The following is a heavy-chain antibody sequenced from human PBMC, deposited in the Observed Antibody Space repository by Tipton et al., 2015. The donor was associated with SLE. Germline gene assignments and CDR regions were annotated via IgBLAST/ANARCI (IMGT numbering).Heavy chain of an antibody. D-gene: IGHD2/OR15-2a*01. CDR1: GYTFTSYD. CDR2: INPGGGST. V-gene: IGHV1-46*01. Sequence: QLVQSGAEVKKPGASVKVSCKASGYTFTSYDMHWARQAPGQGPEWMGTINPGGGSTSYAQKFQDRVTMTRDTSTSTVYMELSRLRSEDTAVYYCARAQAATRVDAFDVWGQAREEAFDIWGQGTLVTVSS. J-gene: IGHJ3*02. CDR3: ARAQAATRVDAFDVWGQAREEAFDI.